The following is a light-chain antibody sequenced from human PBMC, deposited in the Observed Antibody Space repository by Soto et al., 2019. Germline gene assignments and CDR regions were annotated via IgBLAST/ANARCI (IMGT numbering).Light chain of an antibody. J-gene: IGKJ4*01. CDR1: QSVSSN. Sequence: EIVLTQSPGTLSLSPGERATLSCRASQSVSSNNLAWYQQRPGQAPRLLIYGASRRATGIPARFSGSRSGTEFTLTINSLQSEDFAVYYCQRYNNWPLTFGGGTKVDIK. V-gene: IGKV3D-15*01. CDR2: GAS. CDR3: QRYNNWPLT.